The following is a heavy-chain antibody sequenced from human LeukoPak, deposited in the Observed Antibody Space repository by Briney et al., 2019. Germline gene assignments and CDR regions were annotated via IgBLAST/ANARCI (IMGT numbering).Heavy chain of an antibody. V-gene: IGHV4-4*07. D-gene: IGHD6-13*01. Sequence: SETLALTCTVSGGSISSYYWSWIRQPAGKGLEWIGRIYTSGSTNYNPSLKSRVTMSVDKSKNQFSLKLSSVTAADTAVYYCARGAAATEDYYMDVWGKGTTVTVSS. CDR2: IYTSGST. CDR1: GGSISSYY. J-gene: IGHJ6*03. CDR3: ARGAAATEDYYMDV.